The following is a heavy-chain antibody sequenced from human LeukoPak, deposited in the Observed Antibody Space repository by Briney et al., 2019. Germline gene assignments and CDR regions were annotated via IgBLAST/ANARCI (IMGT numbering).Heavy chain of an antibody. CDR2: ISDSGDKT. J-gene: IGHJ6*03. CDR1: GFTFNTYA. Sequence: GGSLRLSCVATGFTFNTYAVSWVRQAPGKGLEWVSGISDSGDKTYYVDSVKGRFTISRDNSKNTLYLQMNSLRAEDTAVYYCAKEGSVGFGELLDYYMDVWGKGTTVTVSS. CDR3: AKEGSVGFGELLDYYMDV. V-gene: IGHV3-23*01. D-gene: IGHD3-10*01.